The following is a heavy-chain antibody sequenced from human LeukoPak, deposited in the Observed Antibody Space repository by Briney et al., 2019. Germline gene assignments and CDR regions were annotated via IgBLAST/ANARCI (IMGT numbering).Heavy chain of an antibody. CDR1: GGSISSYY. CDR3: ARDPSRGYSGYVAFDI. V-gene: IGHV4-59*01. CDR2: IYYSGST. Sequence: PSETLSLTCTVSGGSISSYYWSWIRQPPGEGLEWIGYIYYSGSTNYNPSLKSRVTISVDTSKNQFSLKLSSVTAADTAVYYCARDPSRGYSGYVAFDIWGQGTMVTVSS. J-gene: IGHJ3*02. D-gene: IGHD5-12*01.